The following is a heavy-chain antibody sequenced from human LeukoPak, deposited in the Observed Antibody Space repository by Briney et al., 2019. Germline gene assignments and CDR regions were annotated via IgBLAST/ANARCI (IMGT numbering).Heavy chain of an antibody. D-gene: IGHD1-14*01. Sequence: GGSLRLSCAASGFTFSTYWMSWVRQAPGKGLECVAHIKRDGSEKYCLDSMKGRFTISRDNAKNSLYLQMNSLRAEDTAVYYCARESVFTGGMDVWGQGTTVTVSS. CDR1: GFTFSTYW. V-gene: IGHV3-7*01. CDR3: ARESVFTGGMDV. J-gene: IGHJ6*02. CDR2: IKRDGSEK.